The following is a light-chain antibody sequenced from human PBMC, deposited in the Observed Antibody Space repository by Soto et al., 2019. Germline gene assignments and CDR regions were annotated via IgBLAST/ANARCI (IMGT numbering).Light chain of an antibody. V-gene: IGKV3-15*01. CDR1: QGVTTN. CDR3: QQYNNWPFS. CDR2: DVS. Sequence: EIVMTQSPATLSVSPGERATLSCRAGQGVTTNFAWYQQKSDQSPSLLIYDVSIRATGVPARFSGTGSEADCTLTISGLQSEDSAVYLGQQYNNWPFSFGQGTRVEIK. J-gene: IGKJ5*01.